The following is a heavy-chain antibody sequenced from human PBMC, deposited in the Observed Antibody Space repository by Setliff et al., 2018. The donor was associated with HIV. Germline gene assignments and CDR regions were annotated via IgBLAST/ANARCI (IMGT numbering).Heavy chain of an antibody. CDR3: ARGVSSPFATGL. Sequence: SETLSLTCAVSGGSISSTNWWSWVRQPPGKGLEWIGEIYHTGSTNHNPSLKNRVTISVDTSKKQFSLKLSSVTSADTAVYYCARGVSSPFATGLWGQGTLVTVSS. D-gene: IGHD6-13*01. V-gene: IGHV4-4*02. CDR1: GGSISSTNW. J-gene: IGHJ4*02. CDR2: IYHTGST.